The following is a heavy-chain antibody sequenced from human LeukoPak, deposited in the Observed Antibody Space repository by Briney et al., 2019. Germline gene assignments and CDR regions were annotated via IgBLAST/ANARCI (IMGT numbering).Heavy chain of an antibody. D-gene: IGHD3-10*01. CDR1: GGSFSGYY. CDR2: INHSGST. V-gene: IGHV4-34*01. Sequence: PSETLSLTCAVYGGSFSGYYWSWIPQTPGKGLEWIGEINHSGSTSYNPSLQSRVTISVDTSKNQFSLKLSSVTAADTAVYYCARGRARGNWFDPWGQGTLVTVSS. CDR3: ARGRARGNWFDP. J-gene: IGHJ5*02.